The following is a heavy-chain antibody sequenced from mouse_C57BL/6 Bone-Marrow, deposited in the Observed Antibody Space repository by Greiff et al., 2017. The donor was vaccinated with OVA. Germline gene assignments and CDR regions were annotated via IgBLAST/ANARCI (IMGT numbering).Heavy chain of an antibody. V-gene: IGHV5-17*01. CDR1: GFTFSDYG. CDR2: ISSGSSNI. CDR3: ARQITTVVAEYIDD. D-gene: IGHD1-1*01. Sequence: EVQRVESGGGLVKPGGSLKLSCAASGFTFSDYGMHWVRQAPEMGLEWVAYISSGSSNIYYADTVKGRFTISRDNAKNTLFLQMTSLRSEDTAMYYCARQITTVVAEYIDDWGTGTTVTVSS. J-gene: IGHJ1*03.